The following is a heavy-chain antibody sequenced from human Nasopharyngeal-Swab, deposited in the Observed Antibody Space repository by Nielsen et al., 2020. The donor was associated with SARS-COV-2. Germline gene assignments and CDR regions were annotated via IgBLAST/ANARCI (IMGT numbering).Heavy chain of an antibody. CDR2: INPDGDST. Sequence: GESLKISCAASGFTFSRYWMHWVRQIPGTGLMWVSRINPDGDSTPHADSVKGRFTTSRDNAKNSFYLQMNSLRAEDTAVYYCARGGDILGVYYFDYWGQGTLVTVSS. V-gene: IGHV3-74*01. CDR1: GFTFSRYW. D-gene: IGHD3-9*01. CDR3: ARGGDILGVYYFDY. J-gene: IGHJ4*02.